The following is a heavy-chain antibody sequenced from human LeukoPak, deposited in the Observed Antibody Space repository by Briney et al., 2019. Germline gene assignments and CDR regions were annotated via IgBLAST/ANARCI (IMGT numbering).Heavy chain of an antibody. CDR3: AGHSGYYSSYNWFDP. V-gene: IGHV4-59*08. J-gene: IGHJ5*02. CDR2: IYYSGST. CDR1: GGSISSYY. D-gene: IGHD3-22*01. Sequence: PSETLSLTCTVSGGSISSYYWSWIRQPPGKGRGWIGYIYYSGSTNYNPSPKSRVTISVDTSKNQFSLKMSSVTAADTAVYYCAGHSGYYSSYNWFDPWGQGTLVTVSS.